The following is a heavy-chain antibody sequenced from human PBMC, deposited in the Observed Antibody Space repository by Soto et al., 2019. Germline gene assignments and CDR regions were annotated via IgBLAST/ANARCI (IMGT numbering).Heavy chain of an antibody. Sequence: QLQLQKSGPGLVKPSETLSLTCTVSGGSISSSSYYWGWIRQPPGKGLEWIGSIYYTGSTYYNPSLKSRVTISVDTSKNQFSLKLSSVTAADTAVYYCASGWVRRFFDYWGQGTLVTVSS. CDR2: IYYTGST. J-gene: IGHJ4*02. V-gene: IGHV4-39*01. CDR1: GGSISSSSYY. D-gene: IGHD6-19*01. CDR3: ASGWVRRFFDY.